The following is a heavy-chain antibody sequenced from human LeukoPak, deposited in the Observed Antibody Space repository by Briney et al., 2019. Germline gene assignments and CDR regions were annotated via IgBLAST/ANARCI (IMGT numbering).Heavy chain of an antibody. CDR2: IYYSGST. CDR3: AGIGVYYYYMDV. J-gene: IGHJ6*03. D-gene: IGHD3-16*01. V-gene: IGHV4-59*01. Sequence: SETLSLTCTVSGGSISSYYWSWIRQPPGKGLEWMGYIYYSGSTNYNPSLKSRVTISVDTSKNQFSLKLSSVTAADTAVYYCAGIGVYYYYMDVWGKGTTVTVSS. CDR1: GGSISSYY.